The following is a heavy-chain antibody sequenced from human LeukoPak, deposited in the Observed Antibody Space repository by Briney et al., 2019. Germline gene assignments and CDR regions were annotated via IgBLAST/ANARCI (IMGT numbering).Heavy chain of an antibody. J-gene: IGHJ4*02. V-gene: IGHV3-48*03. CDR3: ARDRWGYSYGGD. D-gene: IGHD5-18*01. Sequence: GGSLGLSCAVSAPTFSSYEMNWFRQAPGKGLEWVSYISGSGSTIYYADSVKGRFTISRDNAKNSLYLQMSSLRAEDTAVYYCARDRWGYSYGGDWGQGTLVTVSS. CDR1: APTFSSYE. CDR2: ISGSGSTI.